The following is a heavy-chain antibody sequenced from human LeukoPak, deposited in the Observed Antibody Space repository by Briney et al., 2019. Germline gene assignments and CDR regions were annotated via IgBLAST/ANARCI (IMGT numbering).Heavy chain of an antibody. V-gene: IGHV4-34*01. CDR1: GGSFSGYY. Sequence: SETLSLTCAVYGGSFSGYYWCWIRQPPRKRLGWSGEINHSGSTNYNPSLKSRVTISVDASKNQFSLKLTSVTAADTAVYYFARAPGISGWYIPAFDIWGQGTMVTVSS. D-gene: IGHD6-19*01. CDR2: INHSGST. J-gene: IGHJ3*02. CDR3: ARAPGISGWYIPAFDI.